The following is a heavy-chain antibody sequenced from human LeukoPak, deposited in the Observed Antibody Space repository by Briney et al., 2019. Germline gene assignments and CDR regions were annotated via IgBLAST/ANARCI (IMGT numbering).Heavy chain of an antibody. V-gene: IGHV4-34*01. Sequence: SETLSLTCAVYGVSFSGYYWSWIRQPPGKGLEWIGEINHSGSTNYNPSLKSRVTISVDTSKNQFSLKLSSVTAADTAVYYCARGRGFDPWGQGTLVTVSS. CDR1: GVSFSGYY. J-gene: IGHJ5*02. CDR3: ARGRGFDP. CDR2: INHSGST.